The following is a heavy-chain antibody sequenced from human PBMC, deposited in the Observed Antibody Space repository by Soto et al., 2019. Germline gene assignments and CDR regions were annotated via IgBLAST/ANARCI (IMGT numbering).Heavy chain of an antibody. CDR2: IYYSGST. D-gene: IGHD1-26*01. CDR3: ARDRVVVGTTNYYYGMDV. J-gene: IGHJ6*02. CDR1: GASISSYY. V-gene: IGHV4-59*01. Sequence: QVQLQESGPGLVKPSETLSLTCTVSGASISSYYWSWIRQPPGMALEWIGYIYYSGSTNYNPSLKSRVTISVDTSKNQFSLKLSSVTAADTAVYYCARDRVVVGTTNYYYGMDVWGQGTTVTVSS.